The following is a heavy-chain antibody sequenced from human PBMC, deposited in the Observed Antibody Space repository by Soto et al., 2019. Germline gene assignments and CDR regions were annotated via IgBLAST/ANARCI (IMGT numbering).Heavy chain of an antibody. CDR1: GFTFSTYY. CDR3: VKETVAAAYVETSPFDF. D-gene: IGHD2-15*01. V-gene: IGHV3-7*03. Sequence: GRLLRLCCAACGFTFSTYYMNWVRQAPGKGLEWVADIKQSGGDTNFADSVKGRFTISRDNSENTLYLHMNSLRAEDTARYYCVKETVAAAYVETSPFDFWGQGIQVTVSS. CDR2: IKQSGGDT. J-gene: IGHJ4*02.